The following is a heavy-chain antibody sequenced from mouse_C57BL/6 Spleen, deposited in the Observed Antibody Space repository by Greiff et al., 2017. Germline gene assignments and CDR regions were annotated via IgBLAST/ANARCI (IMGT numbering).Heavy chain of an antibody. V-gene: IGHV5-16*01. Sequence: EVQRVESEGGLVQPGSSMKLSCTASGFTFSDYYMAWVRQVPEKGLEWVANINYDGSSTYYLDSLKSRFIISRDNAKNILYLQMSSLKSEDTATYYCARAFITTVPSWFAYWGQGTLVTVSA. CDR2: INYDGSST. D-gene: IGHD1-1*01. CDR3: ARAFITTVPSWFAY. CDR1: GFTFSDYY. J-gene: IGHJ3*01.